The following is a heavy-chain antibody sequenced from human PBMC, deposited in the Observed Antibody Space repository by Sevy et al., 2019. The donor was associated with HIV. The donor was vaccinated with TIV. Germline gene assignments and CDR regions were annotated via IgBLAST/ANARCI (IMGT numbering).Heavy chain of an antibody. Sequence: ASVKVSCKASGYTFTGYYMHWVRQAPGQGLEWMGWINPNSGGTNYAQKFQGRVTMTRETSISTAYMELSRLRSDDTAVYYCARVGSIAAAGTSFFDYWGQGTLVTVSS. CDR2: INPNSGGT. J-gene: IGHJ4*02. CDR1: GYTFTGYY. CDR3: ARVGSIAAAGTSFFDY. V-gene: IGHV1-2*02. D-gene: IGHD6-13*01.